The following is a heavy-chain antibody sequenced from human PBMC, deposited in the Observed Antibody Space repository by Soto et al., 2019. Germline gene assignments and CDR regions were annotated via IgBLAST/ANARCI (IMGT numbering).Heavy chain of an antibody. J-gene: IGHJ4*02. CDR3: ARPVTGTQYYFDF. Sequence: SETLSLTCTVSGGSISSISHSWGWIRHSPGQGLEWIGNIFYNGITYYNPSLKSRVTISADTSKNHFSLKLRSLTVADTAVYSCARPVTGTQYYFDFWGQGSLVTVSS. CDR1: GGSISSISHS. D-gene: IGHD1-1*01. V-gene: IGHV4-39*02. CDR2: IFYNGIT.